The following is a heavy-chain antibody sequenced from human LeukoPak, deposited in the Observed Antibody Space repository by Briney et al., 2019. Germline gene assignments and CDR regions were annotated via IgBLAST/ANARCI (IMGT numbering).Heavy chain of an antibody. CDR3: ARDSSWLRLGFYP. CDR1: GGTFSSYA. D-gene: IGHD5-12*01. CDR2: IIPIFGTA. V-gene: IGHV1-69*13. J-gene: IGHJ5*02. Sequence: ASVKVSCKASGGTFSSYAISWVRQAPGQGLEWMGGIIPIFGTANYAQKFQGRVTITADESTSTTYMELSSLRSEDTAVYYCARDSSWLRLGFYPWGQGTLVTVSS.